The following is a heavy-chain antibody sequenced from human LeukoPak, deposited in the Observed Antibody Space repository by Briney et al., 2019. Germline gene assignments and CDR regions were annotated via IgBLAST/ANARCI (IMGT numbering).Heavy chain of an antibody. V-gene: IGHV4-30-4*08. CDR3: ARRGDIVVVPAATAFDI. D-gene: IGHD2-2*01. Sequence: SETLSLTCTVSGGSISSGDYYWSWIRQPPGKGLEWIGYIYYSGSTYYNPSLKSRVTISVDTSKNQFSLKLSSVTAADTAVYYCARRGDIVVVPAATAFDIWGQGTMVTVSS. J-gene: IGHJ3*02. CDR1: GGSISSGDYY. CDR2: IYYSGST.